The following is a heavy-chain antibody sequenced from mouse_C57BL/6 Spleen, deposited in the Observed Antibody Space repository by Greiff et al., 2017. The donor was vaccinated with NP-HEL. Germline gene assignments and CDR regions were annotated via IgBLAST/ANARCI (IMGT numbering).Heavy chain of an antibody. Sequence: QVQLKQSGAELARPGASVKLSCKASGYTFTSYGISWVKQRTGQGLEWIGEIYPRSGNTYYNEKFKGKATLTADKSSSTAYMELRSLTSEDSAVYFCARYLYGSSYENYAMDYWGQGTSVTVSS. D-gene: IGHD1-1*01. J-gene: IGHJ4*01. CDR2: IYPRSGNT. CDR3: ARYLYGSSYENYAMDY. CDR1: GYTFTSYG. V-gene: IGHV1-81*01.